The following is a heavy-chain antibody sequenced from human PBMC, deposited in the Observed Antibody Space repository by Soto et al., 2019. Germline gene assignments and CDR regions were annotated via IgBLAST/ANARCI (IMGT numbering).Heavy chain of an antibody. J-gene: IGHJ5*02. CDR1: GGSISSYY. Sequence: SETLSLTCPVSGGSISSYYWSWIRQPPGKGLEWIGYTYYSGSTNYNPSLKSRVTISVDTSKNQFSLKLSSVTAADTAVYYSARGVIAAAGRPYNWFDPCGQGTLVTVSS. D-gene: IGHD6-13*01. CDR3: ARGVIAAAGRPYNWFDP. CDR2: TYYSGST. V-gene: IGHV4-59*01.